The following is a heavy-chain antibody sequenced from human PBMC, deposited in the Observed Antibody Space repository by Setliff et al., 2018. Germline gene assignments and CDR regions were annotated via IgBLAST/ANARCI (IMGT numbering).Heavy chain of an antibody. V-gene: IGHV1-46*01. CDR3: ARGGVAAAGRKGVFEH. J-gene: IGHJ4*02. CDR2: INPGGLSS. D-gene: IGHD6-13*01. CDR1: GYSFTSHY. Sequence: ASVKVSCKTSGYSFTSHYMHWVRQAPGQGLEWMGIINPGGLSSSIVDQFQGRVTMTRDTSTSTVYMEFSSLRSDDTAIYYCARGGVAAAGRKGVFEHWGQGTLVTVSS.